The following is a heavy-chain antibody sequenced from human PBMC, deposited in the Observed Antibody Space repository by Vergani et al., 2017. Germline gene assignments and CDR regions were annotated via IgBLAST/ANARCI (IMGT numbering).Heavy chain of an antibody. J-gene: IGHJ4*02. Sequence: EVQLLESGGGLVQPGGSLRLSCAASGFTFSSYAMSWVRQAPGKGLEWVSAISGSGGSTYYADSVKGRFTISRDNSKNTLYLQMNSLRAEDTAVYYCAKDGWSGYYQPRYFDYWGQGTLVTVSS. CDR3: AKDGWSGYYQPRYFDY. V-gene: IGHV3-23*01. CDR2: ISGSGGST. D-gene: IGHD3-3*01. CDR1: GFTFSSYA.